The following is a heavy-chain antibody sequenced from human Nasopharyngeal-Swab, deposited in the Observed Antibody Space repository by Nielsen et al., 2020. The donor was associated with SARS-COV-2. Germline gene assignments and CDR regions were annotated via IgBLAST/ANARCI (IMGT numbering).Heavy chain of an antibody. D-gene: IGHD3-16*01. CDR2: INAGNGNT. V-gene: IGHV1-3*01. J-gene: IGHJ4*02. CDR1: GYTFTTYP. CDR3: AIWGGDGFDY. Sequence: ASVKVSCKASGYTFTTYPIHWVRQAPGQRLEWMGWINAGNGNTKYSQKFQGRVTITRDTSASTAYMELSSLRSEDTAVYYCAIWGGDGFDYWGQGTLVTVSS.